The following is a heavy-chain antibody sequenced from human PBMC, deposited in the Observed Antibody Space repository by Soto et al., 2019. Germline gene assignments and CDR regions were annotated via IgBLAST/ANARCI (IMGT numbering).Heavy chain of an antibody. CDR1: GFAFSSHS. V-gene: IGHV3-21*01. Sequence: GGSLRLSCAASGFAFSSHSMNWVRQAPGKGLEWVSSISAGSTYMYYTDSLKGRFTISRDNAKNSVYLQMNSLRAEDTAVYYCARGRDCTSADCYGVGDVWGKGTTVTVSS. CDR3: ARGRDCTSADCYGVGDV. CDR2: ISAGSTYM. D-gene: IGHD2-2*01. J-gene: IGHJ6*04.